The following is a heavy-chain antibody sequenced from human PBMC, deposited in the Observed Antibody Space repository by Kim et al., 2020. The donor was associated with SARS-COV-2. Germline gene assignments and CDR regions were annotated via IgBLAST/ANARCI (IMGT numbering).Heavy chain of an antibody. CDR2: ISGDGGST. CDR3: AKDISDSSRWFVALDI. J-gene: IGHJ3*02. Sequence: GGSLRLSCAASGFTFDDSAMQWVRQVPGKGLEWVSFISGDGGSTYYADSVKGRFTVSRDNNKNSLYLQMNSLRTEDTALYYCAKDISDSSRWFVALDIWGLGTMVTVPS. CDR1: GFTFDDSA. V-gene: IGHV3-43*02. D-gene: IGHD6-13*01.